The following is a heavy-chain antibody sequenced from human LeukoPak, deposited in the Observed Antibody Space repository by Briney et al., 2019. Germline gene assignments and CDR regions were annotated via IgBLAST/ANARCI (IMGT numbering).Heavy chain of an antibody. CDR1: GFTFSSYS. Sequence: PGGSLRLSCAASGFTFSSYSMNWVRQAPGKGLEWVSSISSSSSYIYYADSVKGRFTISRDNAKNSLYLQMNSLRAEDTAVYYCARYDFWSKPKRFDYWGQGTLVTVSS. CDR2: ISSSSSYI. CDR3: ARYDFWSKPKRFDY. J-gene: IGHJ4*02. V-gene: IGHV3-21*01. D-gene: IGHD3-3*01.